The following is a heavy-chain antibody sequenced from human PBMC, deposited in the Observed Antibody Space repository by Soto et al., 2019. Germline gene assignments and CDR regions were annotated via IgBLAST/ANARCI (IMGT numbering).Heavy chain of an antibody. D-gene: IGHD1-26*01. J-gene: IGHJ4*02. CDR3: ARALYRSGTYYAFDN. Sequence: QVHLVQSGPEVKTPGASVRVSCQTSGYTPTNYDIGWVRQAPGQGLEYMGWISAYNGNTNYAQKLQGRLTMTTDRPTRTAYMELRSLRSDDTAVYYCARALYRSGTYYAFDNWGQGTLVTVSS. CDR2: ISAYNGNT. CDR1: GYTPTNYD. V-gene: IGHV1-18*01.